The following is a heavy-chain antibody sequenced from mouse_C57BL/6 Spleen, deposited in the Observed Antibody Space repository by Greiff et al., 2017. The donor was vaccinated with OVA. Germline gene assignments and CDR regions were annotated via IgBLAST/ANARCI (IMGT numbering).Heavy chain of an antibody. CDR1: GYAFSSYW. D-gene: IGHD2-4*01. CDR3: ARGGKYDSYFDY. V-gene: IGHV1-80*01. J-gene: IGHJ2*01. Sequence: QVQLKESGAELVKPGASVKISCKASGYAFSSYWMNWVKQRPGKGLEWIGQIYPGDGDTNYNGKFKGKATLTADKSSSTAYMQLSSLTSEDSAVYFCARGGKYDSYFDYWGQGTTLTVSS. CDR2: IYPGDGDT.